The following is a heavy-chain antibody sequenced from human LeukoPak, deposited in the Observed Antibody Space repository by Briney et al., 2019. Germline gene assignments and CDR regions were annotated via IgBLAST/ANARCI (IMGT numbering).Heavy chain of an antibody. CDR2: ISTSGSSI. CDR3: ARDLSRGVNYYALDV. Sequence: GXTXXXHYMXWXRQAPGKGLEGVSYISTSGSSIYYADSVQGRFTISRDNAKNSLFLQMNSLTAEDTAVYYCARDLSRGVNYYALDVWGQGTTVTVSS. V-gene: IGHV3-11*01. D-gene: IGHD2-15*01. J-gene: IGHJ6*02. CDR1: GXTXXXHY.